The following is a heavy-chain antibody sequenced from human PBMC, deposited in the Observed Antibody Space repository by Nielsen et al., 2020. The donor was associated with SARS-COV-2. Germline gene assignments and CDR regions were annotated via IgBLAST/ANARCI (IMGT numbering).Heavy chain of an antibody. J-gene: IGHJ4*02. Sequence: GESLKISCAASGFTFSSYDMYWVRQAPGKGLEWVAVISSDGGKKYYVDSVKGRFTVSRDNAKDSLYLQMKSLRAEDTAVYYCLGGASYWGQGTLVTVSS. CDR2: ISSDGGKK. D-gene: IGHD3-10*01. CDR3: LGGASY. CDR1: GFTFSSYD. V-gene: IGHV3-30*03.